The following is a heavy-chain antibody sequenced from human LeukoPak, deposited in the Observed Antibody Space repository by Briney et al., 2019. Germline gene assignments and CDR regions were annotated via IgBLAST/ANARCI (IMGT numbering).Heavy chain of an antibody. D-gene: IGHD2-15*01. CDR2: INPNSGGT. V-gene: IGHV1-2*02. CDR3: ARACSGGSCHYYYGMDV. J-gene: IGHJ6*02. Sequence: ASVKVSCKASGYTLTGYYMHWVRQAPGQGLEWMGWINPNSGGTNYAQKFQGRVTMTRDTSISTAYMELSRLRSDDTAVYYCARACSGGSCHYYYGMDVWGQGTTVTVSS. CDR1: GYTLTGYY.